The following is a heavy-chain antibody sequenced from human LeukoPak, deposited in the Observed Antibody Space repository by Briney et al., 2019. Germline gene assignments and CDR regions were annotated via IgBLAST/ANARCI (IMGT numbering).Heavy chain of an antibody. CDR3: ARHSSYYGNFDY. Sequence: PSETLSLTCSVSGGSISSSSYYWGWIRQPQGKGLEWIGSIYYSGSTYYNPSLKSLVTISVDTSKNQFSLKLSSVTAADTAVYHCARHSSYYGNFDYWGQGTLVTVSS. CDR2: IYYSGST. V-gene: IGHV4-39*01. CDR1: GGSISSSSYY. J-gene: IGHJ4*02. D-gene: IGHD3-10*01.